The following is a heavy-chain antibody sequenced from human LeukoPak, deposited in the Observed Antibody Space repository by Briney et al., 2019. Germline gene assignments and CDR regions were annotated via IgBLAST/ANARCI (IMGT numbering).Heavy chain of an antibody. V-gene: IGHV1-18*04. CDR3: ARWGDDYGDQSRAFDI. Sequence: GASVKVSCKPSGYTFTSFGISWVRQAPGQGLEWLGWISAYNANTYYAQKVQGRVTMTTDTSTSTAYMELRSLRSDDTAVYYCARWGDDYGDQSRAFDIWGQGTMVTVSS. D-gene: IGHD4-17*01. J-gene: IGHJ3*02. CDR1: GYTFTSFG. CDR2: ISAYNANT.